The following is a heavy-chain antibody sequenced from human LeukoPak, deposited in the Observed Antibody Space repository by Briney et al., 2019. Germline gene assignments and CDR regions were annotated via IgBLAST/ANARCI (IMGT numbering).Heavy chain of an antibody. CDR3: ARQYSSSWYRGGLYYFDY. Sequence: GGSLRLSCAASGFTFSSYAMHWVRQAPGKGLEWVAVISYDGSNKYYADSVKGRFTISRDNSRNTLYLQMNSLRAEDTAVYYCARQYSSSWYRGGLYYFDYWGQGTLVTVSS. CDR2: ISYDGSNK. CDR1: GFTFSSYA. J-gene: IGHJ4*02. V-gene: IGHV3-30*04. D-gene: IGHD6-13*01.